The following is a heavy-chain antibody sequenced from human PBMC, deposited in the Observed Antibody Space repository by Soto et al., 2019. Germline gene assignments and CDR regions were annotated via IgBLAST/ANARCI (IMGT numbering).Heavy chain of an antibody. CDR1: GYTFTSFD. CDR2: MNPNSGNT. CDR3: ARGLEQRCSSTSCYGVIINWFDP. D-gene: IGHD2-2*01. Sequence: QVQLVQSGAEVKKPGASVKVSCKASGYTFTSFDINWVRQATGQGLEWMGWMNPNSGNTGYAQKFQGRVTMTRNTSIRTAYMALSSLRSEDTAVYYCARGLEQRCSSTSCYGVIINWFDPWGQGTLVTVCS. V-gene: IGHV1-8*01. J-gene: IGHJ5*02.